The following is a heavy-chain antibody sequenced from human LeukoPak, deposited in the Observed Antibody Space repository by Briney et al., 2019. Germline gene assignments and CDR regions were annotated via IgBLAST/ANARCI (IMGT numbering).Heavy chain of an antibody. CDR3: ARRHVEYSSSSDPYYFDY. V-gene: IGHV1-18*01. CDR1: GYTFTSYG. CDR2: ISAYNGNT. J-gene: IGHJ4*02. Sequence: ASVKVSCKASGYTFTSYGISWVRQAPGQGLEWMGWISAYNGNTNYAQKFQGRITMTTDTSTSTAYMDLRSLSSDDTAVYYCARRHVEYSSSSDPYYFDYWGQGTLVTVSS. D-gene: IGHD6-6*01.